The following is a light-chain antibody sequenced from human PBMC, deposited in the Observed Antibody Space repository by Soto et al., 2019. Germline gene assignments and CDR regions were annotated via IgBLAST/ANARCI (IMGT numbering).Light chain of an antibody. Sequence: QSALTQPASVSGSPGQSITISCTGTSSDDGSYNLVSWYQQYPGEAPKLMIYEDDERPSGVSNRFSGSKSGNTASLTISGLQAEDEADYYCYSYAGRSTSVFGGGTKLTVL. V-gene: IGLV2-23*01. CDR2: EDD. CDR1: SSDDGSYNL. CDR3: YSYAGRSTSV. J-gene: IGLJ2*01.